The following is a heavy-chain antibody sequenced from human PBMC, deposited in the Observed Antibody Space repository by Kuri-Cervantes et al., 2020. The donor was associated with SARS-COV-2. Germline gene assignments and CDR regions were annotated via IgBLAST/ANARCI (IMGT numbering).Heavy chain of an antibody. CDR2: IIPIFGTA. D-gene: IGHD6-13*01. CDR3: ARDQGSSWEAGWFDP. V-gene: IGHV1-69*13. CDR1: GGTFSTYA. J-gene: IGHJ5*02. Sequence: VKVSCKASGGTFSTYAINWVRQAPGQGLEWLGGIIPIFGTANYAQKFQGRVTITADESTSTAYMELSSLRSEDTAVYYCARDQGSSWEAGWFDPWGQGTLVTVSS.